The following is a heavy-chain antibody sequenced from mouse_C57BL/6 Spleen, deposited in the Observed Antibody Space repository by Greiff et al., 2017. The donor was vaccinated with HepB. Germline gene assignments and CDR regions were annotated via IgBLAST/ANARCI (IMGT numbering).Heavy chain of an antibody. V-gene: IGHV1-82*01. Sequence: QVQLKESGPELVKPGASVKISCKASGYAFSSSWMNWVKQRPGKGLEWIGRIYPGDGDTNYNGKFKGKATLTADKSSSTAYMQLSSLTSEDSAVYFCARGITTDYYAMDYWGQGTSVTVSS. CDR1: GYAFSSSW. CDR2: IYPGDGDT. J-gene: IGHJ4*01. CDR3: ARGITTDYYAMDY. D-gene: IGHD1-1*01.